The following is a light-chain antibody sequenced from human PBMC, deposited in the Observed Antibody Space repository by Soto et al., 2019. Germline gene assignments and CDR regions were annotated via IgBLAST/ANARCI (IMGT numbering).Light chain of an antibody. Sequence: DIQMTQSPSTLSASVGDRVTITCRASQSISSWLAWYQQKPGKAPKFLIYDASSLESGVQSRFSGSGFGTEFTLTISSRQPDDFATYYCQQYKSYSITFGGGTKVEIK. V-gene: IGKV1-5*01. CDR2: DAS. CDR1: QSISSW. CDR3: QQYKSYSIT. J-gene: IGKJ4*01.